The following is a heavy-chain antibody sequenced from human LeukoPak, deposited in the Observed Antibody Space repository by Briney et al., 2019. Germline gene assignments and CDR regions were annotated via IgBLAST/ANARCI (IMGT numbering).Heavy chain of an antibody. D-gene: IGHD3-22*01. V-gene: IGHV1-69*13. CDR3: ASMYYYDSSGYYDRDY. CDR2: IIPIFGTA. Sequence: SVKVSCKASGGTFSSYAISWVRQAPGQGLEWMGGIIPIFGTANYAQKFQGRVTITADESTSTAYMELSSLRSEDTAVYYCASMYYYDSSGYYDRDYWGQGTLVTVSS. J-gene: IGHJ4*02. CDR1: GGTFSSYA.